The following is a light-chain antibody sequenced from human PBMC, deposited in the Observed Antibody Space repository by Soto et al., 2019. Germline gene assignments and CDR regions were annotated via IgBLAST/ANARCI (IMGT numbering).Light chain of an antibody. Sequence: DCRATQSPATPSASEGDRVTITCRASQSISSWLAWYQQKPGKAPKLLIYKASSLESGVPSRFSGSGSGTEFTLTISSLQPGDFATYYCQQYDSYSRTFGRGTKVDIK. CDR2: KAS. CDR3: QQYDSYSRT. J-gene: IGKJ1*01. V-gene: IGKV1-5*03. CDR1: QSISSW.